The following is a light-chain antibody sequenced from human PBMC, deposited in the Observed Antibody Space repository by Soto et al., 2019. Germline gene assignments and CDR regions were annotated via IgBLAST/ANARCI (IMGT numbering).Light chain of an antibody. CDR3: TSYAGSNIWV. CDR1: SSDVGAYNY. J-gene: IGLJ7*01. CDR2: EVS. V-gene: IGLV2-8*01. Sequence: QSAPTQPPSASGSPGQSVTISCTGTSSDVGAYNYVSWYQQYPGKAPKLMIYEVSKRPSGVPDRFSGSKSGKTASLTVSGLQPEDEADYYCTSYAGSNIWVFGGGTQLTVL.